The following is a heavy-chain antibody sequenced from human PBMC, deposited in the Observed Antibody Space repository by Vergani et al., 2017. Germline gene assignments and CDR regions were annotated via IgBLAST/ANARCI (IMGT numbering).Heavy chain of an antibody. V-gene: IGHV5-51*01. CDR2: IYLADSDT. CDR1: EYSFGNYW. D-gene: IGHD1-1*01. CDR3: ARHTTYTDS. J-gene: IGHJ4*02. Sequence: EVDLVQSGPEMRKPGESLKISCKVSEYSFGNYWIGWVRQMPGKGLEWMGIIYLADSDTRYSPSFQGQVTISADKSISTAFLQWDSLKASDTALYYCARHTTYTDSWGQGTLVTVSS.